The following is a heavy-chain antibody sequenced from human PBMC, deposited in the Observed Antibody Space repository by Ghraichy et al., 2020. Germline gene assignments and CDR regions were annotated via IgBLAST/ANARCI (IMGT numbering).Heavy chain of an antibody. V-gene: IGHV4-34*01. Sequence: RGSRQPPGRGLEGSGEIKHSGSTNYNPSLKSRVTISVDTSKNQFSLKLSSVTAADTAVYYCAREWSSTTWFDPWGQGTLVTVSS. CDR3: AREWSSTTWFDP. CDR2: IKHSGST. J-gene: IGHJ5*02. D-gene: IGHD2-15*01.